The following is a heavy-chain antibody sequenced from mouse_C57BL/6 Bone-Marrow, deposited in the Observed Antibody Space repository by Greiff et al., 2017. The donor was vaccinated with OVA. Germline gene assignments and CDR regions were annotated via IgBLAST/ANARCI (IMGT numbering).Heavy chain of an antibody. CDR3: ARGTLYYDYGKGVDY. CDR2: IYPSDSET. D-gene: IGHD2-4*01. Sequence: VQLQQPGAELVRPGSSVKLSCKASGYTFTSYWMDWVKQRPGQGLEWIGNIYPSDSETHYNQKFKDKATLTVDKSSSTAYMQLSSLTSEDSAVYYCARGTLYYDYGKGVDYWGQGTTLTVSS. V-gene: IGHV1-61*01. J-gene: IGHJ2*01. CDR1: GYTFTSYW.